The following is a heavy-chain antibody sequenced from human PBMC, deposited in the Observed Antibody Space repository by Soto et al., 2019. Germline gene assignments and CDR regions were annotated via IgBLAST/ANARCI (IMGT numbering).Heavy chain of an antibody. CDR2: FDPEDGET. D-gene: IGHD3-3*01. CDR3: AKKGGYDFWSGYYSDAFDI. J-gene: IGHJ3*02. Sequence: QVQLVQSGAEVKKPGASVKVSCKVSGYTLTELSMHWVRQAPGKGLEWMGGFDPEDGETIYAQKFQGRVTMTEDTSTDTAYMELSSLRSEDTAVYYCAKKGGYDFWSGYYSDAFDIWGQGTMVTVSS. CDR1: GYTLTELS. V-gene: IGHV1-24*01.